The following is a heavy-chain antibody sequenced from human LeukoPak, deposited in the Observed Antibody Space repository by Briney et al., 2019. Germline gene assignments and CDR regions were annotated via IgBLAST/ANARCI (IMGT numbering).Heavy chain of an antibody. J-gene: IGHJ4*02. V-gene: IGHV3-30-3*01. Sequence: GGALRLSCAASGFTLSSYAMHWGRQAPGKGLGGGGVILYDGSNKYYADSVKGRFTISRDNSNNTLFLQMNSLREADTGVYFCAKDSAYDFWSGMTRQLDSWGQGTLVIVSS. CDR2: ILYDGSNK. CDR3: AKDSAYDFWSGMTRQLDS. CDR1: GFTLSSYA. D-gene: IGHD3-3*01.